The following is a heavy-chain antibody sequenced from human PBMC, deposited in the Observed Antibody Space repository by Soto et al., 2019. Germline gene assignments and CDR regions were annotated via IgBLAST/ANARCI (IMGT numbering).Heavy chain of an antibody. Sequence: QITLKESGQTLVKPTQTLTLICSVSGFSINNGGVGVGWIRQPPGKAPEWLALLYWNDYECYNPSLRYRLSVTKESTKNQVVRTRTHMDPMDTGRYYCAKRRALSTNLFFDQWVQGALVTVSS. CDR2: LYWNDYE. V-gene: IGHV2-5*01. CDR1: GFSINNGGVG. J-gene: IGHJ4*02. CDR3: AKRRALSTNLFFDQ. D-gene: IGHD2-2*01.